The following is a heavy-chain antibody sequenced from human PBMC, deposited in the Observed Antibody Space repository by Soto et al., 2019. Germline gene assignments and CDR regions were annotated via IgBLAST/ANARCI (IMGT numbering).Heavy chain of an antibody. CDR2: ISSSSSYI. CDR1: GFTFSSYS. J-gene: IGHJ6*02. Sequence: GGSLRLSCAASGFTFSSYSMNWVRQAPGKGLEWVSSISSSSSYIYYADSVKGRFTISRDNAKNSLYLQMNSLRAEDTAVYYCARVSGSYYPAYYYGMDVWGQGTTVTVSS. V-gene: IGHV3-21*01. D-gene: IGHD1-26*01. CDR3: ARVSGSYYPAYYYGMDV.